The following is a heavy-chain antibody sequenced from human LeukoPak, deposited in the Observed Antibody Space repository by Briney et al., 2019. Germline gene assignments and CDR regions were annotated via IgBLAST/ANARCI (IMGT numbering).Heavy chain of an antibody. CDR2: IYYSGST. V-gene: IGHV4-59*08. D-gene: IGHD3-22*01. CDR1: GGSISSYY. Sequence: PSETLSLTCTVSGGSISSYYWSWIRQPPGKGLEWIGYIYYSGSTNYNPSLKSRVTISVDTSKNQFSLKLSSVTAADTAVYYCARQPNYYDSSGYYYRAFDIWGQGTMVTVSS. J-gene: IGHJ3*02. CDR3: ARQPNYYDSSGYYYRAFDI.